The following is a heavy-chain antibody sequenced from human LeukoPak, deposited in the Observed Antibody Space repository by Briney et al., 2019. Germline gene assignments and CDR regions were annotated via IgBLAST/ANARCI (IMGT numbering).Heavy chain of an antibody. D-gene: IGHD6-13*01. J-gene: IGHJ3*02. CDR1: GGSISSGDYY. CDR2: IYYSGST. V-gene: IGHV4-30-4*08. CDR3: ARHLLLIAAAGQDAFDI. Sequence: SETLSLTCTVSGGSISSGDYYWSWIRQPPGKGLEWIGYIYYSGSTNYNPSLKSRVTISVDTSKNQFSLKLSSVTAADTAVYYCARHLLLIAAAGQDAFDIWGQGTMVTVSS.